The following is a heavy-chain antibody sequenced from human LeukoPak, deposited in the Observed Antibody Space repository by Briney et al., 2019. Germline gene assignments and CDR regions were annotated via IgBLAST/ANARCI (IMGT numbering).Heavy chain of an antibody. Sequence: PGGSLRLSCAASGFTLSSYAMSWVRQAPGKGLEWVSAISGSGGSTYYADSVKGRFTISRDNSKNTLYLQMNSLRAEDTAVYYCAKAIGYYYYYGMDVWGQGTTVTVSS. D-gene: IGHD2/OR15-2a*01. V-gene: IGHV3-23*01. CDR2: ISGSGGST. J-gene: IGHJ6*02. CDR1: GFTLSSYA. CDR3: AKAIGYYYYYGMDV.